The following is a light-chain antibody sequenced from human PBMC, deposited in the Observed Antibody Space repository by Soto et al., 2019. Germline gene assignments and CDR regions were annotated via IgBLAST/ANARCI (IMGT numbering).Light chain of an antibody. J-gene: IGLJ3*02. CDR1: SSDVGAYKY. V-gene: IGLV2-8*01. CDR2: EVT. CDR3: TSYVGNDIWV. Sequence: QSALTQPPSASGSPGQSVTISCTGTSSDVGAYKYVSWYQQYPGKAPKLMIYEVTKRPSGVPDRFSGSKSGNTASLTVSGLLAEDEADYYCTSYVGNDIWVFCGGTKVTVL.